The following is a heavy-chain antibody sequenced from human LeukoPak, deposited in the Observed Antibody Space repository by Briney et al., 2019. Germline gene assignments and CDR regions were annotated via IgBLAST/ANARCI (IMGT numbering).Heavy chain of an antibody. D-gene: IGHD3-22*01. Sequence: GASVKVSCKPSGYLFTTYGISWVRQAPRQGLEWMGWISGYSGKTNYAQQLEDRVTMTTDTSTSTAYMELRSLRSDDTAVYYCGRGPFYYDIDWGQGTLITVSS. V-gene: IGHV1-18*01. J-gene: IGHJ4*02. CDR2: ISGYSGKT. CDR1: GYLFTTYG. CDR3: GRGPFYYDID.